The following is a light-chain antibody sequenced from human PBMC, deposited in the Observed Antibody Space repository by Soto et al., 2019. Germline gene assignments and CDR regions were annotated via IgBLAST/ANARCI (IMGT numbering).Light chain of an antibody. J-gene: IGLJ1*01. Sequence: QSLLSQPSSVCGSPGQSITISCTGTIGFVGSFSLVSWYQQHPGKPPKVMISEGHRRPSGVPDRFSGSTSVNSASLTISGLQADDEADYYCCLYIGATTYVFGTGTAVTV. CDR2: EGH. CDR3: CLYIGATTYV. V-gene: IGLV2-23*01. CDR1: IGFVGSFSL.